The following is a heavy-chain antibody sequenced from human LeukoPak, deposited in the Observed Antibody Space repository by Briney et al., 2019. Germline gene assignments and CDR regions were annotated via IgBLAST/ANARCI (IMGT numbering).Heavy chain of an antibody. CDR1: GFTFSTYA. D-gene: IGHD1-14*01. CDR2: INSSGGST. V-gene: IGHV3-23*01. CDR3: AKGVIPDD. Sequence: GGSLRLSCAASGFTFSTYAMSWVRQAPGKGLEWVSTINSSGGSTYYADSVKGRFTISRDNSKNTLFLQMISLRADDTAVYYCAKGVIPDDWGQGTLVTVSS. J-gene: IGHJ4*02.